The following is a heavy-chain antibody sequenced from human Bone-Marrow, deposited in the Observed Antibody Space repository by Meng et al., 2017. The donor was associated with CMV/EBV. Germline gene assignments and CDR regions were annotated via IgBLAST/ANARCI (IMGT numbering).Heavy chain of an antibody. CDR3: ARDWEYCSSTSCYSYYYGMDV. J-gene: IGHJ6*02. V-gene: IGHV1-46*01. CDR2: INPSGGST. CDR1: GYTFTSYG. Sequence: ASVKVSCKASGYTFTSYGISWVRQAPGQGLEWMGIINPSGGSTSYAQKFQGRVTMTRDTSTSTVYMELSSLRSEDTAVYYCARDWEYCSSTSCYSYYYGMDVWGQGTTVTVSS. D-gene: IGHD2-2*01.